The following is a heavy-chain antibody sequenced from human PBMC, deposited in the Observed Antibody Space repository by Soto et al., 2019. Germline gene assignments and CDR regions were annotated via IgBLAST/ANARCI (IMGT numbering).Heavy chain of an antibody. V-gene: IGHV3-30*18. Sequence: PVGSLRLSCAASGFTFSSYGMHWVRQAPGKGLEWVAVISYDGSNKYYADSVKGRFTISRDNSKNTLYLQMNSLRAEDTAVYYCANTGVAGTWFLDYWGQGTLVTVS. CDR2: ISYDGSNK. CDR1: GFTFSSYG. CDR3: ANTGVAGTWFLDY. D-gene: IGHD6-19*01. J-gene: IGHJ4*02.